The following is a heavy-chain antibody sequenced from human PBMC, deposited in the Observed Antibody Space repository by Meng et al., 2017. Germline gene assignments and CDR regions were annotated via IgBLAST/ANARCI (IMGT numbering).Heavy chain of an antibody. J-gene: IGHJ4*02. CDR2: INHSGST. D-gene: IGHD4-17*01. CDR1: GGSLSGYY. Sequence: AQLQKSGPGLVKPSQTLPLTCAVYGGSLSGYYWSSIRQPPGKGLELIGKINHSGSTNYTTSLKSRVTMSLDTSMNQFSLRLSSVTVADTAVYYCARSHSVTIVAFDYWGQGTLVTVSS. V-gene: IGHV4-34*09. CDR3: ARSHSVTIVAFDY.